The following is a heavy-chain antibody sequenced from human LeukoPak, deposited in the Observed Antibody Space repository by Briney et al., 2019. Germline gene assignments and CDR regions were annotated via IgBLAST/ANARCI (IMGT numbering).Heavy chain of an antibody. D-gene: IGHD3-22*01. V-gene: IGHV3-21*01. CDR1: GFTFSSYG. Sequence: GGTLRLSCAASGFTFSSYGMSWVRQAPGKGLEWVSAISGSGSSTYYADSVKGRSTISRDNAKNSLYLQMNSLRAEDTAVYYCARDLGQYYDTSDNWFDPWGQGTLVTVSS. CDR3: ARDLGQYYDTSDNWFDP. J-gene: IGHJ5*02. CDR2: ISGSGSST.